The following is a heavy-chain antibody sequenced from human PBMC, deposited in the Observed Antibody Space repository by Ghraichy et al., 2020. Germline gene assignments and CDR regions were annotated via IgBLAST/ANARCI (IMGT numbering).Heavy chain of an antibody. CDR1: GFSFSGYT. CDR3: VRGPTSGMDV. D-gene: IGHD1-26*01. J-gene: IGHJ6*02. Sequence: GGSLRLSCEASGFSFSGYTMNWVRQAPGKGLEWVSYMRSNSDYIYYEDSVKSRFVISRDNAKNSLYLQMNSLRVEDTAVYFCVRGPTSGMDVWGQGITVTVSS. V-gene: IGHV3-21*01. CDR2: MRSNSDYI.